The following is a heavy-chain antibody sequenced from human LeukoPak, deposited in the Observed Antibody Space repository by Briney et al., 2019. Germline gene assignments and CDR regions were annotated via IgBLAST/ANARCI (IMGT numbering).Heavy chain of an antibody. CDR3: ARETGRGYGSGSYYDY. V-gene: IGHV1-2*04. CDR1: GYTFTGYY. J-gene: IGHJ4*02. D-gene: IGHD3-10*01. CDR2: INHNSGGT. Sequence: ASVKVSCKASGYTFTGYYMHWVRQAPGQGLEWMGWINHNSGGTNYAQKFQGWVTMTRDTSISTAYMELSRLSSDDTAVYYCARETGRGYGSGSYYDYWGQGTLVTVSS.